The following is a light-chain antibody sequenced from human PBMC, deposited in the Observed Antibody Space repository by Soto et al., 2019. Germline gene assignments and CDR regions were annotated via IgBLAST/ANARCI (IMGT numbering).Light chain of an antibody. J-gene: IGLJ7*01. CDR1: SSDVGAYNY. Sequence: QSALTQPASVSGSPGQSITISCTGTSSDVGAYNYVSWYQQHPGKAPKLLIYEVSNRPSGVSNRFSGSKSGNTASLTISGLQPADEADYYCYSYTTFSSRVFGGGTQLTVL. CDR2: EVS. CDR3: YSYTTFSSRV. V-gene: IGLV2-14*01.